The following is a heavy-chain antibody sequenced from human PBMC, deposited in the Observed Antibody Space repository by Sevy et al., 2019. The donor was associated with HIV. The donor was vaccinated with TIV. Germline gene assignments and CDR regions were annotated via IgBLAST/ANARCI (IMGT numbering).Heavy chain of an antibody. CDR3: AKPSGGGSMSYYMDS. Sequence: GGYLRLSCAASGFTLSSYAMMWVRQAPGKGLEWVSSIDSGGNSANYADSVKGRFTFSRDNSKNILFLQMDSLRAEDTAVYYCAKPSGGGSMSYYMDSWGQGTLVTVSS. CDR1: GFTLSSYA. D-gene: IGHD3-10*01. CDR2: IDSGGNSA. V-gene: IGHV3-23*03. J-gene: IGHJ1*01.